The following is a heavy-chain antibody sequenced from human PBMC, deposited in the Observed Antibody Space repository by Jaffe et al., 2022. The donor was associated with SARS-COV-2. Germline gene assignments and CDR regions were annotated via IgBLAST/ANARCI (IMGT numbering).Heavy chain of an antibody. Sequence: QVQLVQSGAEVKKPGASVKVSCKASGYTFTSYYMHWVRQAPGQGLEWMGIINPSGGSTSYAQKFQGRVTMTRDTSTSTVYMELSSLRSEDTAVYYCARDSSAQIVVVPADYYYYYYGMDVWGQGTTVTVSS. CDR3: ARDSSAQIVVVPADYYYYYYGMDV. CDR2: INPSGGST. D-gene: IGHD2-2*01. CDR1: GYTFTSYY. J-gene: IGHJ6*02. V-gene: IGHV1-46*01.